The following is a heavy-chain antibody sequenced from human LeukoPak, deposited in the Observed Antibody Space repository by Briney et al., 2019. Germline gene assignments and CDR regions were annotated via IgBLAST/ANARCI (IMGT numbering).Heavy chain of an antibody. CDR1: GGSFSGYY. J-gene: IGHJ4*02. Sequence: SETLSLTCAVYGGSFSGYYWSWIRQPPGKGLEWIGEINHSGSTNYSPSLKSRVTISVDTSKNQFSLKLSSVTAADTAVYYCARGIRAKLLWFGESKYYFDYWGQGTLVTVSS. V-gene: IGHV4-34*01. CDR2: INHSGST. D-gene: IGHD3-10*01. CDR3: ARGIRAKLLWFGESKYYFDY.